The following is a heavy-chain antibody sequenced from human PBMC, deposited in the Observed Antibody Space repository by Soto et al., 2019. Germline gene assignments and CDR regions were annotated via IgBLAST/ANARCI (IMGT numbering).Heavy chain of an antibody. CDR3: TTSSYYGSGSYEDTYYYYYGMDV. CDR2: IKSKTDGGTT. Sequence: SLRLSCAASGFTFSNAWMNWVRQAPGKGLEWVGRIKSKTDGGTTDYAAPVKGRFTISRDDSKNTLYLQMNSLKTEDTAVYYCTTSSYYGSGSYEDTYYYYYGMDVWGQGTTVTVSS. D-gene: IGHD3-10*01. CDR1: GFTFSNAW. J-gene: IGHJ6*02. V-gene: IGHV3-15*07.